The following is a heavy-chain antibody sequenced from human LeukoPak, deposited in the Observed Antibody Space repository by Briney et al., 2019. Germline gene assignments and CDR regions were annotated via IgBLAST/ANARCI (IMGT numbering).Heavy chain of an antibody. CDR1: GFTVSGNY. CDR3: ARDRSIAVAGTGFGY. D-gene: IGHD6-19*01. J-gene: IGHJ4*02. V-gene: IGHV3-53*01. CDR2: IYSGGST. Sequence: GGSLRLSCSASGFTVSGNYMSWVRQAPGKGLEWVSIIYSGGSTSYADSVKGRFTISRDNSKNTLYLQMNSLRAEDTAVYYCARDRSIAVAGTGFGYWGQGTLVTVSS.